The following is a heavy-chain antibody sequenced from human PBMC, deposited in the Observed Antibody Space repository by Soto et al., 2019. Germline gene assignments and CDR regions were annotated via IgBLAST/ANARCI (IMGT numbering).Heavy chain of an antibody. Sequence: GGSLRLSCAASGFTFSSYAMSWVRQAPGKGLEWVSGISGSGGSTYDADSVKGRFTISRDNSKNTLYLQMNSLRAEDTAVYYCAKDGGYCSSTSCSYDAFDIWGQGTMVTVSS. J-gene: IGHJ3*02. V-gene: IGHV3-23*01. CDR2: ISGSGGST. D-gene: IGHD2-2*01. CDR1: GFTFSSYA. CDR3: AKDGGYCSSTSCSYDAFDI.